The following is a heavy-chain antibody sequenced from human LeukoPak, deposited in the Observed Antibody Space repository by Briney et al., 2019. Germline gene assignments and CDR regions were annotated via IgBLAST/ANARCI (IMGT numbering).Heavy chain of an antibody. Sequence: PSETLSLTCAVYGGSFSGYYWSWIRQPPGKGLEWIGEINHSGSTNYNPSLKSRVTISVDTSKNQFSLKLSSVTAADTAVYYCARGLYYYDSSGYYSLRRGMDVWGQGTTVTVSS. CDR2: INHSGST. J-gene: IGHJ6*02. V-gene: IGHV4-34*01. CDR3: ARGLYYYDSSGYYSLRRGMDV. D-gene: IGHD3-22*01. CDR1: GGSFSGYY.